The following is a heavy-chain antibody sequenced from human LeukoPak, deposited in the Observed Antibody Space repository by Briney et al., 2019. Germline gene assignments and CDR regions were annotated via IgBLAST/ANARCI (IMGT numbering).Heavy chain of an antibody. CDR1: GGAFSVYY. CDR3: AGSPKGYCSGGSCYLGWFDP. V-gene: IGHV4-34*01. D-gene: IGHD2-15*01. J-gene: IGHJ5*02. Sequence: SETLSLTCAVYGGAFSVYYWSWIRQPPGKGLEWIGEINHSGSTNYNPSLKSRVTISVDTSKNQFSLNLSSVTAADTAVYYCAGSPKGYCSGGSCYLGWFDPWGQGTPVTVSS. CDR2: INHSGST.